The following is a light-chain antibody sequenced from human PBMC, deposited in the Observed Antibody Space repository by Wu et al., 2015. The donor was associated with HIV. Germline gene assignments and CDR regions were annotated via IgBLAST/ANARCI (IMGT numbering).Light chain of an antibody. CDR2: KAS. J-gene: IGKJ2*01. V-gene: IGKV1-5*03. CDR3: QQYNSYSYT. Sequence: DIQMTQSPSTLSASVGDRVTITCRASQSISNWLAWYQQTPGKAPKLLIYKASSLKSGVPSRFSGSGSGTEFTLTISSLQPDDFATYYCQQYNSYSYTFGQGTKLEIK. CDR1: QSISNW.